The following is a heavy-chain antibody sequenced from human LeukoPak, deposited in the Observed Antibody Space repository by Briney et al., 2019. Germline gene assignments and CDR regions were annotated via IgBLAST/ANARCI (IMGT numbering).Heavy chain of an antibody. V-gene: IGHV3-11*01. CDR1: GGSISSYY. J-gene: IGHJ3*02. Sequence: LSLTCTVSGGSISSYYWSWIRQPPGKGLEWVSYISSSGDTIFYADSVKGRFTISRDNAKNSLHLQVNSLRAEDTAVYYCARVVYCTGGSCHIFAFDIWGQGTMVTVSS. D-gene: IGHD2-15*01. CDR2: ISSSGDTI. CDR3: ARVVYCTGGSCHIFAFDI.